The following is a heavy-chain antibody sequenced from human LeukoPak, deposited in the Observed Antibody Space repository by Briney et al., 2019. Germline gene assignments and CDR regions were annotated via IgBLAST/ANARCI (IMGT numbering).Heavy chain of an antibody. Sequence: SETLSLTCTVSGGSISSSSYYWGWIRQPPGKGLEWIGSIYYSGSTYYNPSLKSRVTISVDTSKNQFSLKLSSVTAADTAVYYCARQRRVPIFGVVIPPFDYWGQGTLVTVSS. J-gene: IGHJ4*02. V-gene: IGHV4-39*01. CDR3: ARQRRVPIFGVVIPPFDY. D-gene: IGHD3-3*01. CDR2: IYYSGST. CDR1: GGSISSSSYY.